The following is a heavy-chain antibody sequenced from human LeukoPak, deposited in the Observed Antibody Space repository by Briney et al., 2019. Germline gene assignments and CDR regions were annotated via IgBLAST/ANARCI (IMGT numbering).Heavy chain of an antibody. J-gene: IGHJ4*02. CDR1: GGSISSGGYS. CDR2: IYHSGST. D-gene: IGHD5-12*01. V-gene: IGHV4-30-2*01. Sequence: SETLSLTCAVSGGSISSGGYSWSWIRQPPGKGLEWIGYIYHSGSTYYNPSLKSRVTISVDRSKNQFPLKLSSVTAADTAVYYCARGDPKMATTYFDYWGQGTLVTVSS. CDR3: ARGDPKMATTYFDY.